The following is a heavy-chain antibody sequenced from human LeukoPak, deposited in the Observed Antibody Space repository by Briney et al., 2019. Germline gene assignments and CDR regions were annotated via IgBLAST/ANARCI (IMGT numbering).Heavy chain of an antibody. V-gene: IGHV3-73*01. CDR1: GFTFSGSA. J-gene: IGHJ6*03. Sequence: GGSLRLSCAASGFTFSGSAMHWVRQASGKGLEWVGRIRSKANSYATAYAASVKGRFTISRDDSKNTAYLQMNSLKTEDTAVYYCTRQSVAVAGTSSYYYYYMDVWGKGTTVTISS. CDR2: IRSKANSYAT. CDR3: TRQSVAVAGTSSYYYYYMDV. D-gene: IGHD6-19*01.